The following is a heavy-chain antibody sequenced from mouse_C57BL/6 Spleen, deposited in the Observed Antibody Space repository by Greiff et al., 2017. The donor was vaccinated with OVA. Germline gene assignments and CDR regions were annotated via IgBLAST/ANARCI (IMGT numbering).Heavy chain of an antibody. CDR1: GYAFSSYW. J-gene: IGHJ3*01. CDR2: IYPGDGDT. D-gene: IGHD4-1*01. CDR3: ARRETGTTWFAY. V-gene: IGHV1-80*01. Sequence: QVQLKQSGAELVKPGASVKISCKASGYAFSSYWMNWVKQRPGKGLEWIGQIYPGDGDTNYNGKFKGKATLTADKSSSTAYMQLSSLTSEDSAVYFCARRETGTTWFAYWGQGTLVTVSA.